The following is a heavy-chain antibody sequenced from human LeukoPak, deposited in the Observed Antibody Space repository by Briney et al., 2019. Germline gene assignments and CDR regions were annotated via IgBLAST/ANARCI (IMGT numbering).Heavy chain of an antibody. CDR3: ARDAPMGHYDSSGYDAFDI. CDR2: ISSDSTTI. J-gene: IGHJ3*02. CDR1: GFTFRNYN. V-gene: IGHV3-48*01. Sequence: PGGSLRLSCAASGFTFRNYNMNWVRQAPGKGLEWISYISSDSTTIYYADSVKSRFTTSRDNAKNSLYLQMNSLRAEDTAVYYCARDAPMGHYDSSGYDAFDIWGQGTMVTVSS. D-gene: IGHD3-22*01.